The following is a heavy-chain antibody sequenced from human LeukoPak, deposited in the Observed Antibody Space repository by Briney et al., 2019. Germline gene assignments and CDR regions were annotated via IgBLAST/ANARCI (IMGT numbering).Heavy chain of an antibody. D-gene: IGHD4-17*01. CDR1: GFTFSSYA. CDR2: ISGSGGST. V-gene: IGHV3-23*01. J-gene: IGHJ4*02. CDR3: TKGPTTTVTTILDY. Sequence: PGGSLRLSCAASGFTFSSYALSWVRQAPGKGLEWVSAISGSGGSTYYADSVKGRFTISRDNSKNTLFLQMSSLRAEDTAVYFCTKGPTTTVTTILDYWGQGTLVTVSS.